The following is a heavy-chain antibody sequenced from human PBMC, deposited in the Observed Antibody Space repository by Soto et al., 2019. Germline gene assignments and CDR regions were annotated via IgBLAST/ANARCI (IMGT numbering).Heavy chain of an antibody. J-gene: IGHJ4*01. CDR2: VKSKTDGGTT. CDR3: TTDSYITSIIVRFDY. CDR1: GFTFSNAW. V-gene: IGHV3-15*07. Sequence: GGSLRLSCAASGFTFSNAWINWVRQAPGKGLEWVGRVKSKTDGGTTDFAAPVKGRFAISRDDSKNMVYLEMNSLKPEDTGIYYCTTDSYITSIIVRFDYWGHGTLVTVSS. D-gene: IGHD3-22*01.